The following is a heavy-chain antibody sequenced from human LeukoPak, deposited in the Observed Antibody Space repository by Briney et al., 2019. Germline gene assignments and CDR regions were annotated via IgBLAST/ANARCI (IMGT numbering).Heavy chain of an antibody. D-gene: IGHD2-15*01. CDR2: IYTSGST. CDR1: GGSISSYY. J-gene: IGHJ6*02. CDR3: ARGEDFVQAPDSYGYYGMDV. V-gene: IGHV4-4*07. Sequence: SETLSLTCTVSGGSISSYYWSWIRQPAGKGLEWIGRIYTSGSTNYNPSLKSRVTMSGDTSKNQFSLKLRPVTAADTAVYYCARGEDFVQAPDSYGYYGMDVCGQGTTVTVSS.